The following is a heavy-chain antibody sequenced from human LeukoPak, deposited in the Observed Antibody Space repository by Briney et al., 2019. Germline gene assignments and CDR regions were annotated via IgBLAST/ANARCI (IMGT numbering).Heavy chain of an antibody. CDR1: GVSFNDYY. CDR3: TRMTTGHDY. J-gene: IGHJ4*02. CDR2: INHSGYT. V-gene: IGHV4-34*01. Sequence: PSETLSLTCAVSGVSFNDYYWSWVRQTPGKGLEWIGEINHSGYTNDSPSLKSRVTISIDTPRKQFSLNLRSVTVADTGIYYCTRMTTGHDYWGQGTLVTVSS. D-gene: IGHD4-17*01.